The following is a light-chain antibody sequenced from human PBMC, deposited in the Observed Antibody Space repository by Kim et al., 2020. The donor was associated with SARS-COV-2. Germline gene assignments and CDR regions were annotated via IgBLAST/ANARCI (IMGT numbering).Light chain of an antibody. CDR3: QQYNKWPT. V-gene: IGKV3-15*01. CDR2: GAS. Sequence: DTLMTQSPGTLSVSPGERATLSCRASQSISINLAWYQQKPGQAPRLLIYGASTRATGVPARVSGSGSGKEFTLIVSSLQSEDFAVYYCQQYNKWPTFGGGTKVEIK. CDR1: QSISIN. J-gene: IGKJ4*01.